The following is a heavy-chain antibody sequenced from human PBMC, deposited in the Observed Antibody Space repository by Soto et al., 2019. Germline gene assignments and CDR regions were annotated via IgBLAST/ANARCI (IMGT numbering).Heavy chain of an antibody. Sequence: GGSLRLSCAASGFTFSSYAMSWVRQAPGKGLEWVSAISGSGGSTYYADSVKGRFTISRDNSKNTLYLQMNSLRAEDTAVYYCAKGLHRMVGATSGMDVWGQGTTVTVSS. CDR1: GFTFSSYA. D-gene: IGHD1-26*01. J-gene: IGHJ6*02. CDR2: ISGSGGST. CDR3: AKGLHRMVGATSGMDV. V-gene: IGHV3-23*01.